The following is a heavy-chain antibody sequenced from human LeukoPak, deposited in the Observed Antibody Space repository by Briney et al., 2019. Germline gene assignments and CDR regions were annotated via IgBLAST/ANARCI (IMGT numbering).Heavy chain of an antibody. J-gene: IGHJ6*02. CDR3: ARGEAGGTHYYYYGMDV. CDR2: ISYSGTT. V-gene: IGHV4-39*07. Sequence: SETLSLTCTVSGGSISSSSYYWGWIRQPPGKGLEWIGSISYSGTTYYNPSLKSRVTISVDTSKNQFSLKLSSVTAADTAVYYCARGEAGGTHYYYYGMDVWGQGTTVTVSS. CDR1: GGSISSSSYY. D-gene: IGHD3-10*01.